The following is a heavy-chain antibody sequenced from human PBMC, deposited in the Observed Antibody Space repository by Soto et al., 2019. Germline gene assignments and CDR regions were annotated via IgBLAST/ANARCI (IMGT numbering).Heavy chain of an antibody. CDR3: SRDIRIPTAGTGSSYYYGMDV. Sequence: SETLSLTCTVSGGSISSSSYYWGWIRQPPGKGLEWIGSIYYSGSTYYNPSLKSRVTISVDTSKNQFSLKLSSVTPEDTAVYYCSRDIRIPTAGTGSSYYYGMDVWGQGTTVTVSS. J-gene: IGHJ6*02. D-gene: IGHD6-13*01. CDR2: IYYSGST. V-gene: IGHV4-39*07. CDR1: GGSISSSSYY.